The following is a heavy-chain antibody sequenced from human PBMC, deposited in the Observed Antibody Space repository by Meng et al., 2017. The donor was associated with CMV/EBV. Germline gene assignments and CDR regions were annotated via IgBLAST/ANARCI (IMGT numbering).Heavy chain of an antibody. CDR2: ISSSSSYI. V-gene: IGHV3-21*01. CDR3: ARDLLGYCSSTSCPPY. D-gene: IGHD2-2*01. CDR1: GFTFSSYG. Sequence: GGSLRLSCAASGFTFSSYGMHWVRQAPGKGLEWVSSISSSSSYIYYADSVKGRFTISRDNAKNSLYLQMNSLRAEDTAVYYCARDLLGYCSSTSCPPYWGQGTLVTVSS. J-gene: IGHJ4*02.